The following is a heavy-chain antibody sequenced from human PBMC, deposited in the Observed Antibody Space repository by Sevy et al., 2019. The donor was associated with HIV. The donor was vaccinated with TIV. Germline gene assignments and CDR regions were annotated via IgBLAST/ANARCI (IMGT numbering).Heavy chain of an antibody. D-gene: IGHD2-15*01. CDR2: ITRNSYEAYGGTR. V-gene: IGHV3-49*03. J-gene: IGHJ4*02. CDR3: SRALATADTPEYYFDY. CDR1: GFTFDDYA. Sequence: GGSLRLSCTASGFTFDDYAMSWFRQAPGKGLEWVAFITRNSYEAYGGTREYAASVKDRFTISRDDSKSIAYLQMNSLKTEDTAMYYCSRALATADTPEYYFDYWGQGTLVTVSS.